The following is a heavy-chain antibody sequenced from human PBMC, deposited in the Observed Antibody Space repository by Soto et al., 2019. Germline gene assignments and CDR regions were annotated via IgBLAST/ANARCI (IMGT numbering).Heavy chain of an antibody. CDR1: GYTFTSYG. V-gene: IGHV1-18*04. CDR3: ARDLANIVVVPDASYYYYGMDV. D-gene: IGHD2-2*01. J-gene: IGHJ6*02. Sequence: ASVKVSCKASGYTFTSYGISWVRQAPGQGLEWMGWISAYNGNTNYAQKLQGRVTMTTDTSTSTAYMELRSLRSDDTAVYYCARDLANIVVVPDASYYYYGMDVWGQGTTVTVSS. CDR2: ISAYNGNT.